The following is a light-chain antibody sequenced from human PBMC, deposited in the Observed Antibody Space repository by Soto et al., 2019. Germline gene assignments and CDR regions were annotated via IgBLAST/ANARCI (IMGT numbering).Light chain of an antibody. CDR2: LGS. CDR1: QSLLHSNGYNY. V-gene: IGKV2-28*01. Sequence: DIVMTQSPLSLPVTPGEPASISCRSSQSLLHSNGYNYLDWYLQKPVQSPQLLIYLGSNRASGVPDRFSGSGSGTDFTLKIIRVEAEDVGVYYCMQALQTPRTFGQGTKVEIK. CDR3: MQALQTPRT. J-gene: IGKJ1*01.